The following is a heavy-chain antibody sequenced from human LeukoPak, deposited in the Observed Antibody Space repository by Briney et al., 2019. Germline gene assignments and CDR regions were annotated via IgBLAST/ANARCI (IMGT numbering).Heavy chain of an antibody. D-gene: IGHD2-2*01. CDR2: IYYSGST. J-gene: IGHJ4*02. CDR1: GGSISSSSYY. Sequence: RPSETLSLTCTVSGGSISSSSYYWGWIRQPPGEGLEWIGSIYYSGSTYYNPSLKSRVTISVDTSKNQFSLKLSSVTAADTAVYYCARRGSSTRPIDYWGQGTLVTVSS. V-gene: IGHV4-39*01. CDR3: ARRGSSTRPIDY.